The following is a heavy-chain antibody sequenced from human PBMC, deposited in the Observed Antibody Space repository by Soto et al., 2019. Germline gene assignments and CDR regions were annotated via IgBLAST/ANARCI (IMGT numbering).Heavy chain of an antibody. CDR1: GFTFSSYA. CDR3: ARDLALAGNY. Sequence: EVRLLEAGGGLKQPGGSLRLSCAASGFTFSSYAMNWVRQTQEKGLEWVSSISSTSSYTHYSDSVKGRFTISRDNANNSLFLQMNSLRAEDTATYYCARDLALAGNYWGQGVLVTVSS. CDR2: ISSTSSYT. V-gene: IGHV3-21*02. J-gene: IGHJ4*02. D-gene: IGHD6-19*01.